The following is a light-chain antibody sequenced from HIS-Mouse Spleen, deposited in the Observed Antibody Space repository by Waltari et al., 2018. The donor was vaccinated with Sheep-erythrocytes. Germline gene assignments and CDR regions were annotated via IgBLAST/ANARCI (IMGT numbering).Light chain of an antibody. CDR3: QQSYSTPQFT. V-gene: IGKV1-39*01. Sequence: DIQMTHSPSSLSASVGDRVTIPCRASQSISSYLNWYQQKPGTAPKLLIYAASSLQSGVPSRFSGSGSGTDFTLTISSLQPEDFATYYCQQSYSTPQFTFGPGTKVDIK. J-gene: IGKJ3*01. CDR2: AAS. CDR1: QSISSY.